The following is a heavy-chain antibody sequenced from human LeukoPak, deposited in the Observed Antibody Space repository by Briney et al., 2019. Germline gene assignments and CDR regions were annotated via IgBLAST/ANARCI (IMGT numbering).Heavy chain of an antibody. CDR2: IEQDGSEK. Sequence: GGSLRLSCAASGFTFSSYWMTWVRQAPGKGLEWVANIEQDGSEKYYVDSVKGRFTISRDNAKNSLYLQMNSLRVEDTAVYYCARRGTRWYAAVYWGQGTLVTVSS. D-gene: IGHD6-13*01. V-gene: IGHV3-7*02. CDR3: ARRGTRWYAAVY. CDR1: GFTFSSYW. J-gene: IGHJ4*02.